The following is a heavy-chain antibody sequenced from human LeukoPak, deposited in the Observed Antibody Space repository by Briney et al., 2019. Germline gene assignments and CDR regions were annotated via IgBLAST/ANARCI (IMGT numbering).Heavy chain of an antibody. J-gene: IGHJ4*02. D-gene: IGHD2-2*01. Sequence: GGSLRLSCAASGFTFSSYAMHWVRQAPGKGLEWVAVISYDGSNKYYADSVKGRFTISRDNSKNTLYLRMNSLRAEDTAVYYCASTLRCSSTSCYVGGFGYWGQGTVVTVSS. CDR3: ASTLRCSSTSCYVGGFGY. CDR1: GFTFSSYA. CDR2: ISYDGSNK. V-gene: IGHV3-30*04.